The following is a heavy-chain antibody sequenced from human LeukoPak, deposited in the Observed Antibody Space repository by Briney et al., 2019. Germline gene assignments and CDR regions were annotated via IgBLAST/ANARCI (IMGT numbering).Heavy chain of an antibody. D-gene: IGHD3-16*02. Sequence: GESLKISCKASGYTFTGYYMHWVRQAPGQGLEWMGWINPNSGGTNYAQKFQGWVTMTRDTSISTAYMELSRLRSDDTAVYYCARALQYVWGSYLKYYFDYWGQGTLVTVSS. J-gene: IGHJ4*02. V-gene: IGHV1-2*04. CDR3: ARALQYVWGSYLKYYFDY. CDR1: GYTFTGYY. CDR2: INPNSGGT.